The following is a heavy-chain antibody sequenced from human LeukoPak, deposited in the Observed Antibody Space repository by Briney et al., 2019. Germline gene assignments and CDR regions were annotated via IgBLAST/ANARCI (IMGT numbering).Heavy chain of an antibody. J-gene: IGHJ4*02. Sequence: GGSLRLSCAASGFSFSSFGISWVRQAPGKGLEWVSGISGSGGDTYYADSVKGRFTISRDNSKSSLYLQMNSLRDEDTAVYYCARGGSGYSYGKIDSWGQGILVTVSS. CDR1: GFSFSSFG. D-gene: IGHD5-18*01. CDR3: ARGGSGYSYGKIDS. V-gene: IGHV3-23*01. CDR2: ISGSGGDT.